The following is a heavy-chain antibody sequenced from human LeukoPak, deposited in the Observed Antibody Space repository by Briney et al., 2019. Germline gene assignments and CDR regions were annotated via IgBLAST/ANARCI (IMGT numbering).Heavy chain of an antibody. CDR1: GFTFDDYA. D-gene: IGHD2-15*01. J-gene: IGHJ6*03. V-gene: IGHV3-9*01. CDR3: ARGYCSGGSCRYYYYYMDV. Sequence: SGGSLRLSCAASGFTFDDYAMHWVRQAPGKGLEWVSGISWNSGSIGYADSVKGRFTISRDNAKNSLYLQMNSLRAEDTALNYCARGYCSGGSCRYYYYYMDVWGKGTTVTVSS. CDR2: ISWNSGSI.